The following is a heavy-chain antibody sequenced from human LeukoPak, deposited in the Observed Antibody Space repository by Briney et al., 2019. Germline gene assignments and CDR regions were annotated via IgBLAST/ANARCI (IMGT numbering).Heavy chain of an antibody. J-gene: IGHJ4*02. V-gene: IGHV3-30*18. D-gene: IGHD1-7*01. CDR2: ISYDGSNK. CDR3: AKDLWQNYDFFDY. Sequence: GRSLRLSCAASGFTFSSYGMHWVRQAPGKGLEWVAVISYDGSNKYYADSVKGRFTISRDNSKNTLYLQMNSLRAEDTAVYYCAKDLWQNYDFFDYWGQGTLVTVSS. CDR1: GFTFSSYG.